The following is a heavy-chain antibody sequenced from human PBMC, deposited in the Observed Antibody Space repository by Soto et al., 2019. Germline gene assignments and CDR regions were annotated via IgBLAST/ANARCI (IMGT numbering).Heavy chain of an antibody. CDR3: ASRVVVADTWFDP. J-gene: IGHJ5*02. D-gene: IGHD2-15*01. V-gene: IGHV3-21*01. Sequence: GGSLRLSCAASGFTFSSYSMNWVRQAPGKGLEWVSSISSSSSYIYYADSVKGRFTISRDNAKNSLYLQMNSLRAEDTAVYYCASRVVVADTWFDPWGQGTLVTVSS. CDR2: ISSSSSYI. CDR1: GFTFSSYS.